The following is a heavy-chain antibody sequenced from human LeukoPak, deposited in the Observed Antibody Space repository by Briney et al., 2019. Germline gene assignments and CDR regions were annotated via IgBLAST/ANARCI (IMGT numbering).Heavy chain of an antibody. CDR2: IYYSGST. J-gene: IGHJ4*02. CDR1: GGSVSSGSYY. D-gene: IGHD3-16*01. Sequence: SETLSLTCTVSGGSVSSGSYYWSWIRQPPGKGLEWIGYIYYSGSTNYNPSLKSRVTISVDTSKNQFSLKLSSVTAADTAVYYCARAGGFFSPFGYWGQGTLVTVSS. CDR3: ARAGGFFSPFGY. V-gene: IGHV4-61*01.